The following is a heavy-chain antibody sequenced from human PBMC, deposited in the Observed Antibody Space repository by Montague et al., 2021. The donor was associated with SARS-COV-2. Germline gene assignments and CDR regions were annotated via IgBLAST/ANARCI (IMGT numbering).Heavy chain of an antibody. Sequence: SETLSLTCAVYGGSFSDYHWTWIRQSPGEGLEWIGQINYSGSTKYNPSLKSRVTISIDTSKNQLSLKLTSVTAADTAVYYCARGAPGYWGQGTLVTVSS. V-gene: IGHV4-34*01. D-gene: IGHD1-1*01. CDR2: INYSGST. J-gene: IGHJ4*02. CDR1: GGSFSDYH. CDR3: ARGAPGY.